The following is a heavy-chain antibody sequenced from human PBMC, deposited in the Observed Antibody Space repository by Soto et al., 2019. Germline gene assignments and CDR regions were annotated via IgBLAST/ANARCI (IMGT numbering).Heavy chain of an antibody. Sequence: QVQLVESGGGVVQPGTSLRLSCAASGFTFIYGMHWVRQAPGKGLEWVSFISYDGNIKLYADSVKGRFTVSKDNSGNTLHLEMNSLIIEDTAFYYCAKAGGKVSTPFDPWGQGTLVTVS. CDR1: GFTFIYG. V-gene: IGHV3-30*18. D-gene: IGHD2-8*01. CDR2: ISYDGNIK. J-gene: IGHJ5*02. CDR3: AKAGGKVSTPFDP.